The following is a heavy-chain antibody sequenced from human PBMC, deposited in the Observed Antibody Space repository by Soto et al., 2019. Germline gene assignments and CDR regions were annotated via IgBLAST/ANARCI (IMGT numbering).Heavy chain of an antibody. CDR2: IYYSGST. J-gene: IGHJ4*02. CDR3: ARWPQLEPRFDY. Sequence: SETLSVTWTVSGGSSGSLDGSWIRQPPGKGLEWIGYIYYSGSTNYNPSLKSRVTISVDTSKNQFSLKLSSVTAADTAVYYCARWPQLEPRFDYWGQGTLVTVSS. V-gene: IGHV4-59*11. D-gene: IGHD1-1*01. CDR1: GGSSGSLD.